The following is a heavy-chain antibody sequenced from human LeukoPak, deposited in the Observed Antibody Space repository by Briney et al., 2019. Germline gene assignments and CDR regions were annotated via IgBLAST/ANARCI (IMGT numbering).Heavy chain of an antibody. CDR2: IYYSGST. V-gene: IGHV4-39*07. J-gene: IGHJ4*02. CDR1: GGSISSSSYY. Sequence: SETLSLTCTVSGGSISSSSYYWGWIRQPPGKGLEWIGSIYYSGSTYYNPSLKSRVTMSVDTSKNQFSLKLSSVTAADTAVYYCARGGYGSLTFDYWGQGTLVTVSS. CDR3: ARGGYGSLTFDY. D-gene: IGHD3-10*01.